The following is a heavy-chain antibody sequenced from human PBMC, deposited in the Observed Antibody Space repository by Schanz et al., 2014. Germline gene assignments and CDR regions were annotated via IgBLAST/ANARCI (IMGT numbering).Heavy chain of an antibody. CDR2: IIPILGIT. V-gene: IGHV1-69*02. CDR3: VTEKRMESGTWAKAFDI. CDR1: GGTFSSST. Sequence: QVQLVQSGAEVKKPGSSVKVSCKASGGTFSSSTLTWVRQAPGQGLEWMGRIIPILGITNVAQTFQDRVTITADKSTSTAYMELSSLRSEDTAMYYCVTEKRMESGTWAKAFDIWGQGTWVTVSS. J-gene: IGHJ3*02. D-gene: IGHD3-3*01.